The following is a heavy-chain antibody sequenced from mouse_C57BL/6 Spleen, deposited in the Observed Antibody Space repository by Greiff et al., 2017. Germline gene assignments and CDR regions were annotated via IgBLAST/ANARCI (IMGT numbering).Heavy chain of an antibody. Sequence: EVQRVESGGGLVKPGGSLKLSCAASGFTFSDYGMHWVRQAPEKGLEWVAYISSGSSTIYYADTVKGRFTISRDNAKNTLFLQMTSLRSEDTAMYYCARQPDYYAMDYWGQGTSVTVSS. CDR1: GFTFSDYG. D-gene: IGHD3-1*01. V-gene: IGHV5-17*01. CDR2: ISSGSSTI. CDR3: ARQPDYYAMDY. J-gene: IGHJ4*01.